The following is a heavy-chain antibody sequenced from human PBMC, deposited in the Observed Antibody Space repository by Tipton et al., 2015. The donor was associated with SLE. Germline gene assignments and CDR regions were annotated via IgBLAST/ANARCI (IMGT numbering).Heavy chain of an antibody. CDR3: ATGRGADGYYTYGLDV. D-gene: IGHD1-26*01. CDR2: VHSSGNT. V-gene: IGHV4-59*04. Sequence: LRLSCTVSGGSFSSYYWSWIRQPPGKGLEWIGSVHSSGNTFYNPSLKSRVTISMDTSKNQLSLRLTSVTAADTAVYYCATGRGADGYYTYGLDVWGQGATVTVSS. J-gene: IGHJ6*02. CDR1: GGSFSSYY.